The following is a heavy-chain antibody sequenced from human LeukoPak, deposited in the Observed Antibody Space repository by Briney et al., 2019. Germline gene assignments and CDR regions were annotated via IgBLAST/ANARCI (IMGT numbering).Heavy chain of an antibody. V-gene: IGHV3-53*01. D-gene: IGHD2-2*02. J-gene: IGHJ6*02. CDR2: IYSGGST. Sequence: GGSLRLSCAASGFTVSSNYMSWVRQAPGKGLEWVSVIYSGGSTYYADSVKGRFTISRDNSKNTLYLQMNSLRAEDTAVYYCARDPRYCSSTSCSTSYYYYGMDVWGQGTTVTVSS. CDR3: ARDPRYCSSTSCSTSYYYYGMDV. CDR1: GFTVSSNY.